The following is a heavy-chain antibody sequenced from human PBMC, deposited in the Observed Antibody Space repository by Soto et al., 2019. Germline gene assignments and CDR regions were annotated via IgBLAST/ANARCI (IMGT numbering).Heavy chain of an antibody. CDR2: IYYTLDT. Sequence: SETLSLTCTVSGGSINSGDYYWSWIRQPPGKGLEWIGYIYYTLDTYYTPSLKSRVAISVDTSKNQFYLMLSSVTAADTAVYDCARRGREYHFTNWGQGTLVT. V-gene: IGHV4-30-4*01. D-gene: IGHD2-2*01. CDR3: ARRGREYHFTN. J-gene: IGHJ4*02. CDR1: GGSINSGDYY.